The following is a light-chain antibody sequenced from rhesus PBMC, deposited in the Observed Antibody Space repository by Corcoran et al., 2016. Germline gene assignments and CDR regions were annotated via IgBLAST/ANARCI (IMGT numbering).Light chain of an antibody. CDR2: DAP. Sequence: ETVVTQSPATLSLSPGERATLSCRASQSGGSNLAWYQQKPGQAPNLLIYDAPSRATGIPDRLSGSGSGTEFPLTISSLEPEDVGVYHCQQYNNRRTFGQGTKVEIK. CDR1: QSGGSN. J-gene: IGKJ1*01. CDR3: QQYNNRRT. V-gene: IGKV3-42*02.